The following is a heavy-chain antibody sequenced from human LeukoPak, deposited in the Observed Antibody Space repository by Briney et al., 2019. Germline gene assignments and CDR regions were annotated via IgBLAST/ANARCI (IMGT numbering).Heavy chain of an antibody. CDR2: IYYSGST. CDR3: ARGDTSGWPYSFDY. CDR1: GGSISSGGYY. V-gene: IGHV4-31*03. J-gene: IGHJ4*02. D-gene: IGHD6-19*01. Sequence: SETLSLTCTVSGGSISSGGYYWSWIRQHPGKGLEWIGYIYYSGSTYYNPSLRSRVTISVDTSKNQFSLKLSSVTAADTAVYFCARGDTSGWPYSFDYWGQGTLVSVSS.